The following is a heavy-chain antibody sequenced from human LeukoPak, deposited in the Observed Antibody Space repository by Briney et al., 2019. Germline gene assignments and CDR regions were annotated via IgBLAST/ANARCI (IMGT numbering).Heavy chain of an antibody. D-gene: IGHD2-15*01. CDR2: INRDGSRT. V-gene: IGHV3-74*01. Sequence: GGSLRLSCAASGFTFSNHWMHWVRQAPGKGLMWVSRINRDGSRTDYADSVKGRFTISRDNAKNSLYLQMSSLRDEDTAVYYCAQKGGTDHWGQGTLVTVSS. J-gene: IGHJ4*02. CDR1: GFTFSNHW. CDR3: AQKGGTDH.